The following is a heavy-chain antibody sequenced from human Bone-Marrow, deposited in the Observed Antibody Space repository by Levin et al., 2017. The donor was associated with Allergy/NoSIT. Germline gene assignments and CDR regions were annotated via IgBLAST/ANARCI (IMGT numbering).Heavy chain of an antibody. V-gene: IGHV3-33*01. CDR2: IWYDGSNK. CDR1: GFTFSSYG. J-gene: IGHJ3*02. CDR3: ARDQREDAFDI. D-gene: IGHD6-25*01. Sequence: GESLKISCAASGFTFSSYGMHWVRQAPGKGLEWVAVIWYDGSNKYYADSVKGRFTISRDNSKNTLYLQMNSLRAEDTAVYYCARDQREDAFDIWGQGTMVTVSS.